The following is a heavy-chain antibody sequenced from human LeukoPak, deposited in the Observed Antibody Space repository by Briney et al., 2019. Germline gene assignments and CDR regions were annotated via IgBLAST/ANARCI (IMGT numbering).Heavy chain of an antibody. D-gene: IGHD2-15*01. CDR2: IGPAGDT. CDR3: ARDHCNGGRCYMDV. CDR1: GLTFSRYD. V-gene: IGHV3-13*01. Sequence: PGGSLRLSCAASGLTFSRYDMHWVRQATGKGLEWVSAIGPAGDTYYSGSVKGRFAISRENAKNSLYLQMSSLRVGDTAVYYCARDHCNGGRCYMDVWGKGTTVTVSS. J-gene: IGHJ6*03.